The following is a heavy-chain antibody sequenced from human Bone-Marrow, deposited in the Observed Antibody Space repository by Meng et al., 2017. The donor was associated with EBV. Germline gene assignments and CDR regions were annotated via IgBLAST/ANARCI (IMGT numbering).Heavy chain of an antibody. V-gene: IGHV1-69*01. D-gene: IGHD5-24*01. J-gene: IGHJ4*02. CDR2: TIPLFGPA. CDR1: GGSFSRYG. Sequence: VQLVQSGAEVKKSGSSGKVSCKGSGGSFSRYGVVWVRQAPGLGLEWMGGTIPLFGPAKFARKFQGRVTVTADESTNTAYMELSSLTSEDTAVYFCARPDDYNFKGFYHWGQGTLVTVSS. CDR3: ARPDDYNFKGFYH.